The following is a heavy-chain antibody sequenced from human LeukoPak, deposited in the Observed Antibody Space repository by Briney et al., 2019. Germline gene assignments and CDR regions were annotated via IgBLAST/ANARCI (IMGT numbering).Heavy chain of an antibody. CDR1: GFTFSSYA. CDR2: ISGSGGST. CDR3: ANSALRSIAVGGSPTDY. J-gene: IGHJ4*02. Sequence: GGSLRLSCAASGFTFSSYAMSWVRQAPGKGLEWVSAISGSGGSTYYADSVKGGFTISRDNSKNTLYLQMNSLRAEDTAVYYCANSALRSIAVGGSPTDYWGQGTLVTVSS. V-gene: IGHV3-23*01. D-gene: IGHD6-19*01.